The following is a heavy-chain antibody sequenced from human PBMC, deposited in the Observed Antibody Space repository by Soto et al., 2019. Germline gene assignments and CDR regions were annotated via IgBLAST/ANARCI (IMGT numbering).Heavy chain of an antibody. V-gene: IGHV3-11*05. D-gene: IGHD2-15*01. CDR2: ISGTSHDT. Sequence: QVQLVESGGGLVKPGGSLRLSCAASGFTFNNFYMSWIRQAPGKGLEWVSYISGTSHDTNYADSVKGRFTISRDNANKSLHQHLHSLRAEHTTVYYCARRGGTCYSPCCIYYAMDVWGQGPTVTVSS. J-gene: IGHJ6*02. CDR3: ARRGGTCYSPCCIYYAMDV. CDR1: GFTFNNFY.